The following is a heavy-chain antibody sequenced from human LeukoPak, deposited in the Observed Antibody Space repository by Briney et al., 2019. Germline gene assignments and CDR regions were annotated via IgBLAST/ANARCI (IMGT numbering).Heavy chain of an antibody. Sequence: GGSLRLSCAASGFTFSTYSLNWVRQAPGKGLEWLSSLSGDKKYIYYADSVKGRFTISRDNSKNTLYLQMNSLRAEDTAVYYCAKDISSSLPYYFDYWGQGTLVTVSS. CDR2: LSGDKKYI. D-gene: IGHD6-13*01. V-gene: IGHV3-21*04. CDR1: GFTFSTYS. CDR3: AKDISSSLPYYFDY. J-gene: IGHJ4*02.